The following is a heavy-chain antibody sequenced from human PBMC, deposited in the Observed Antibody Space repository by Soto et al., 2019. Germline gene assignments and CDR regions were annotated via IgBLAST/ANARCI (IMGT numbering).Heavy chain of an antibody. V-gene: IGHV4-59*08. Sequence: PSETLSLTCAGSGGSISSYYWSWIRQPPGKGLEWIGYIYYSGSTNYNPSLKSRVTISVDTSKNQFSLKLSSVTAADTAVYYCARHVPYCSDTSHCAYGMDVWSQGTTVTVSS. J-gene: IGHJ6*02. CDR2: IYYSGST. CDR1: GGSISSYY. D-gene: IGHD2-2*01. CDR3: ARHVPYCSDTSHCAYGMDV.